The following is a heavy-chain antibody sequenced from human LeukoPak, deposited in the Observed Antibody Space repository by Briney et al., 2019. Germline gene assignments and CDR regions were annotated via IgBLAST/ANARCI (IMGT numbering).Heavy chain of an antibody. CDR3: SRDNAAVPGGDY. J-gene: IGHJ4*02. Sequence: GGSLRLSRAASGFSFTDYWMSWVRQAPGKGLEWVANIKQDGSESAYLASVKGRFTVSRDNANNFLYLQMNNLRVEDTAVYYCSRDNAAVPGGDYWGQGVLVTVSS. V-gene: IGHV3-7*01. CDR1: GFSFTDYW. CDR2: IKQDGSES. D-gene: IGHD3-16*01.